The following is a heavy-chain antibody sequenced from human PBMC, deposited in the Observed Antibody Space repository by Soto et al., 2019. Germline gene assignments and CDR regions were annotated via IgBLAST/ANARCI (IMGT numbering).Heavy chain of an antibody. CDR1: GYTFTGYY. D-gene: IGHD3-22*01. CDR3: ARVRSITMIVVVINDAFDI. V-gene: IGHV1-2*02. CDR2: INPNSGGT. J-gene: IGHJ3*02. Sequence: ASVKVSCKASGYTFTGYYMHWVRQAPGQGLEWMGWINPNSGGTNYAQKFQGRVTMTRDTSISTAYMELSRLRSDDTAVYYCARVRSITMIVVVINDAFDIWGQXTMVTVSS.